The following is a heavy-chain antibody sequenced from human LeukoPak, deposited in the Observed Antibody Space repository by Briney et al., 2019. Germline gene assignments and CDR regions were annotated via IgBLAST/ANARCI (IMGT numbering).Heavy chain of an antibody. CDR1: GFTFSNAW. V-gene: IGHV3-15*01. Sequence: GGSLRLSCAASGFTFSNAWMSWVRQAPGKGLEWVGRIKSKTDGGTTDYAAPVKGRFTISRDDSKNTLYLQMNSLKTEDTAVYYCTTTYDFWSGYYNLGAFDIWGQGTMVTVSS. CDR2: IKSKTDGGTT. CDR3: TTTYDFWSGYYNLGAFDI. J-gene: IGHJ3*02. D-gene: IGHD3-3*01.